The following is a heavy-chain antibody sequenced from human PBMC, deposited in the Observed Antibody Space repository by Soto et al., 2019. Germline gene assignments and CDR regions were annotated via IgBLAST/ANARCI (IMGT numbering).Heavy chain of an antibody. J-gene: IGHJ3*02. CDR2: VSYDGTNK. Sequence: QVQLVESGGGVVQPGSSLRISCAASGLTFSSYGLHWVRQAPGKGLEWVTVVSYDGTNKLYADSVKGRFTISRDNSKNTMYLQMNSLRPEDTAVYYCAKLVSYYFDSSVPPFGIDIWGQGTKVTVSS. V-gene: IGHV3-30*18. CDR1: GLTFSSYG. D-gene: IGHD3-22*01. CDR3: AKLVSYYFDSSVPPFGIDI.